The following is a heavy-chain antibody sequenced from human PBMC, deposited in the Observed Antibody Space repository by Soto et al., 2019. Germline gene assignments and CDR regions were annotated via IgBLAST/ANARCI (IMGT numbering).Heavy chain of an antibody. D-gene: IGHD3-9*01. CDR3: ARSQYEILTGYYLGY. CDR1: GGSFSGYY. CDR2: INHSGST. V-gene: IGHV4-34*01. Sequence: SETLSLTCAVYGGSFSGYYWSWIRQPPGKGLEWIGEINHSGSTTYNPSRKSRVTMSADTSKNQFSLKLNSVTAADTAVYYCARSQYEILTGYYLGYWGQGTRVTVSS. J-gene: IGHJ4*02.